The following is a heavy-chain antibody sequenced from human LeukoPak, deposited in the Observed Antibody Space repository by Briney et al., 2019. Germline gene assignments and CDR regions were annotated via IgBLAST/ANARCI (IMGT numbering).Heavy chain of an antibody. V-gene: IGHV4-34*01. CDR1: GGSFGGFY. D-gene: IGHD6-6*01. Sequence: SETLSLTCTVYGGSFGGFYWSWVRQPPGTGLEWIGHINDRGGTNYNPSLKSRVTISVDTSNNNFSPKMNSVTAADTAVYYCARRSAYSSSSGFNLWGQGTLVTVSS. CDR2: INDRGGT. J-gene: IGHJ4*02. CDR3: ARRSAYSSSSGFNL.